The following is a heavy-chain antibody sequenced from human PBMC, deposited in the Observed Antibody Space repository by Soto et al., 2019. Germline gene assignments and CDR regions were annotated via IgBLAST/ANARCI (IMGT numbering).Heavy chain of an antibody. Sequence: QVQLVQSGAEVRKPGASVRVSCKATGYSFTRHDINWLRQAAGQGLEWMGWMNPNSGNEVYAQKFQGRVTITRNTSITTAYIEVTSLKSEDTAVYFCARGAYNDYSHWFDPWGQGSLVTVSS. CDR3: ARGAYNDYSHWFDP. V-gene: IGHV1-8*01. CDR1: GYSFTRHD. D-gene: IGHD4-4*01. J-gene: IGHJ5*02. CDR2: MNPNSGNE.